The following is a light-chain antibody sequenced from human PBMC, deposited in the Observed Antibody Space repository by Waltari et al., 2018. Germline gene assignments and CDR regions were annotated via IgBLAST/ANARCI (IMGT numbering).Light chain of an antibody. CDR1: SSDIGGYKF. CDR2: EGS. Sequence: QSALTQPPSASGSPGQSVTISCTGTSSDIGGYKFVSWYQQHPGKAPKLMLYEGSQRPSGGPDRFSGSKSGNTASLTVSGLQAEDEADYYCSSYGGSNNLVFGGGTKLTVL. V-gene: IGLV2-8*01. J-gene: IGLJ2*01. CDR3: SSYGGSNNLV.